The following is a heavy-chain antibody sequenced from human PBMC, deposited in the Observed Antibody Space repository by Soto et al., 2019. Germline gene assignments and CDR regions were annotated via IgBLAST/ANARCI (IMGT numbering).Heavy chain of an antibody. Sequence: EVQLLESGGGLVQPGGSLRLSCAVSGFIFSNYGMTWSRQAPGKGPEWVASISESGDRTYYADSVKGRFTISRDNSQNTLYLQMNSLRAEDTAMYHCMNRDLDYWGQGTLVTVSS. V-gene: IGHV3-23*01. CDR2: ISESGDRT. CDR3: MNRDLDY. J-gene: IGHJ4*02. CDR1: GFIFSNYG.